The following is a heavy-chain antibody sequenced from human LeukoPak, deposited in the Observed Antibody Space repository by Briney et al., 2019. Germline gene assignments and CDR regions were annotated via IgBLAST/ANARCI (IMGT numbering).Heavy chain of an antibody. Sequence: GSLRLSCAASGFPFTTYAMSWIRQPPGKGLEWIGYIYYSGSTNYNPSLKSRVTISVDTSKNQFSLKLSSVTAADTAVYYCARAKDYYDSSGYYYDFDYWGQGTLVTVSS. CDR1: GFPFTTYA. V-gene: IGHV4-59*01. D-gene: IGHD3-22*01. CDR3: ARAKDYYDSSGYYYDFDY. CDR2: IYYSGST. J-gene: IGHJ4*02.